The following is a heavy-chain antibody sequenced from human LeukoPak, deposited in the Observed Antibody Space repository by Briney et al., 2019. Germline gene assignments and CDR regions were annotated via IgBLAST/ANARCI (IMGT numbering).Heavy chain of an antibody. CDR2: ISPILGMA. D-gene: IGHD6-6*01. V-gene: IGHV1-69*02. J-gene: IGHJ4*02. CDR1: GGTFSIYT. Sequence: SVKVSCKASGGTFSIYTISWVPQAPGQGLEWMGRISPILGMANYAQKFQGRVTISADKSTSTAYMELSSLRSEDTAVYYCASHSSSKSYYFDYWGQGTLVTVSS. CDR3: ASHSSSKSYYFDY.